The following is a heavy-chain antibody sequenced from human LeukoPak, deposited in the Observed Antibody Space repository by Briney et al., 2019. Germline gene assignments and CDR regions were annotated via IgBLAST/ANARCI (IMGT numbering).Heavy chain of an antibody. CDR1: GFTVSSNY. CDR3: AQGGAEIYYFYHGMDV. Sequence: GGSLRLSCAASGFTVSSNYMSWVRQAPGKGLEWVSVIYSGGSTYYADSVKGRFTISRDNSKNTLYLQMNSLRTEDTAVYYCAQGGAEIYYFYHGMDVWGRGTTVTVSS. J-gene: IGHJ6*02. CDR2: IYSGGST. V-gene: IGHV3-53*05. D-gene: IGHD1-14*01.